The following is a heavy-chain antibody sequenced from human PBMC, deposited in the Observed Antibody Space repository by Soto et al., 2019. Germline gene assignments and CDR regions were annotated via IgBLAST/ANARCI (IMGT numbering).Heavy chain of an antibody. D-gene: IGHD3-3*01. Sequence: ETLSLTCVVSGGSLSDYFWSWIRQPPGMALEWIGDINHRGSTYYNPSLKSRVTISVDTSKNQFSLTLSSVTAADTAVYYCARRDYDFWSGYYNYYYYGMDVWGQGTTVTVSS. CDR3: ARRDYDFWSGYYNYYYYGMDV. V-gene: IGHV4-34*01. CDR2: INHRGST. J-gene: IGHJ6*02. CDR1: GGSLSDYF.